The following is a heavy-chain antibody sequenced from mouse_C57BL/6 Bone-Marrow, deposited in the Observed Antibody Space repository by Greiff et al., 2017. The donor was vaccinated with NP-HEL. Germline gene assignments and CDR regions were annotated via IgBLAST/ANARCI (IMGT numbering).Heavy chain of an antibody. CDR3: GREGYYDGSSSNWDEDYYAMDY. Sequence: VQLQQSGAELVKPGASVKLSCTASGFNIKDYYMHWVKQRTEQGLEWIGRIDPEDGETKYAPKFQGKATITADTSSNTAYLQLSSETSEDTAFLYCGREGYYDGSSSNWDEDYYAMDYWGQGTSVTVSS. V-gene: IGHV14-2*01. D-gene: IGHD1-1*01. J-gene: IGHJ4*01. CDR1: GFNIKDYY. CDR2: IDPEDGET.